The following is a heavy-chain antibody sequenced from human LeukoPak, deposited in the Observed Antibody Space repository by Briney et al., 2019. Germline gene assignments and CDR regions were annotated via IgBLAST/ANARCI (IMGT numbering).Heavy chain of an antibody. J-gene: IGHJ3*02. V-gene: IGHV3-21*01. CDR1: GFTFSSYA. D-gene: IGHD2-15*01. Sequence: PGGSLRLSCAASGFTFSSYAMSWVRQAPGKGLEWVSSISSSSSYIYYADSVKGRFTISRDNAKNSLYLQMNSLRAEDTAVYYCARGVLRYCSGGSCYPDNDAFDIWGQGTMVTVSS. CDR3: ARGVLRYCSGGSCYPDNDAFDI. CDR2: ISSSSSYI.